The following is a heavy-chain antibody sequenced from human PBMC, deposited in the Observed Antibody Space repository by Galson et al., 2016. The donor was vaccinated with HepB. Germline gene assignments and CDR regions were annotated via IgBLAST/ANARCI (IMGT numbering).Heavy chain of an antibody. D-gene: IGHD1-26*01. CDR2: IRGSDGST. CDR1: GFTFSSYA. CDR3: AKKSPGKELSPPDY. V-gene: IGHV3-23*01. Sequence: SLRLSCAASGFTFSSYAMSWVRQAPGKGLEWVSAIRGSDGSTYYADSVKGRFTISRDNSKNTLYLQMNSLRAEDTAVYYCAKKSPGKELSPPDYWGQGTLVTVSS. J-gene: IGHJ4*02.